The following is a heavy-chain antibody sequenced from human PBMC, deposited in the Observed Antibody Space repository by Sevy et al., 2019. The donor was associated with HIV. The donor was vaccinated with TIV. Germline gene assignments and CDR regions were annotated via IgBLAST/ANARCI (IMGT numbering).Heavy chain of an antibody. CDR3: ARLSGTSGWYLYSVDY. CDR1: GASINSYY. V-gene: IGHV4-59*01. Sequence: SETLSLSCTVSGASINSYYWSWTRQPPGKGLEFIGYIYYIGSGNYNPTLKSRVTMAIDTSNNQFSLELSSVTAADTAVYYCARLSGTSGWYLYSVDYWGLGTLVTVSS. J-gene: IGHJ4*02. CDR2: IYYIGSG. D-gene: IGHD6-19*01.